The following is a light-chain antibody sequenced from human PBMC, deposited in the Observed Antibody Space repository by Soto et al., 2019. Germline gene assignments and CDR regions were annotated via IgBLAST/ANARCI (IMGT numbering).Light chain of an antibody. Sequence: EIVLTHSPGTLSLSPGERATLSCRASQSVRSYLAWYQQKPGQAPRLLIYDASNRVIGIPARFSGSGSGTDFTLTISSLEPEDFAVYYCQQRSNWPRTFGQGTKVDIK. J-gene: IGKJ1*01. CDR1: QSVRSY. CDR3: QQRSNWPRT. V-gene: IGKV3-11*01. CDR2: DAS.